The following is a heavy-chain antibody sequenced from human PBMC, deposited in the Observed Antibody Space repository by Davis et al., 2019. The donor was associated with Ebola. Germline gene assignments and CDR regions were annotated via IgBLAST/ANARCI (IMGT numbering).Heavy chain of an antibody. D-gene: IGHD5-18*01. V-gene: IGHV4-34*01. J-gene: IGHJ5*02. Sequence: SETLSLTCAVYGGSFSGYYWSWIRQPPGKGLEWIGEINHSGSTNYNPSLKSRVTMSLDTSKNQFSLKLSSVTAADTAVYYCARCGYSYGYNWFDPWGQGTLVTVSS. CDR1: GGSFSGYY. CDR2: INHSGST. CDR3: ARCGYSYGYNWFDP.